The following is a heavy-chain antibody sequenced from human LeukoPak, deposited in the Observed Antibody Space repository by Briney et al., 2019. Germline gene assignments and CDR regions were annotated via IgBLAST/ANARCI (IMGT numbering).Heavy chain of an antibody. V-gene: IGHV3-33*08. D-gene: IGHD3-10*01. CDR2: IWYDGSNK. CDR1: GFTVSSNY. CDR3: ARDIYGSGSYDCYGMDV. J-gene: IGHJ6*02. Sequence: GGSLRLSCAASGFTVSSNYMSWVRQAPGKGLEWVAVIWYDGSNKYYADSVKGRFTISRDNSKNTLYLQMNSLRAEDTAVYYCARDIYGSGSYDCYGMDVWGQGTTVTVSS.